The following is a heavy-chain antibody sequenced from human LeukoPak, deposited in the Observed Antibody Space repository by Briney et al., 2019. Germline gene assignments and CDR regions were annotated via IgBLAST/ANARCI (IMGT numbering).Heavy chain of an antibody. CDR2: IASKTDGGAT. D-gene: IGHD3-10*01. CDR3: TTGIRGD. Sequence: GGSLRLSCSASGLTVTNAWMNWVRQAPGEGLDWVGRIASKTDGGATDYAAPVKGRFTISRDDSKNTLDLQMNSLKTEDTAVYYCTTGIRGDWGQGTLVTVSS. V-gene: IGHV3-15*07. J-gene: IGHJ4*02. CDR1: GLTVTNAW.